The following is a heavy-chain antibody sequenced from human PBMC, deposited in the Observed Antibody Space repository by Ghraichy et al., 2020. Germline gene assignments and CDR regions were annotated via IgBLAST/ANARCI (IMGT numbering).Heavy chain of an antibody. Sequence: SETLSLTCTVSGGSVSSGSYYWSWIRQPPGKGLEWIGYIYYSGSTNYNPSLKSRVTISVDTSKNQFSLKLSSVTAADTAVYYCARERGQEKPIFVRGRYYYGMDVWGQGTTVTVSS. CDR1: GGSVSSGSYY. J-gene: IGHJ6*02. CDR2: IYYSGST. V-gene: IGHV4-61*01. D-gene: IGHD3-3*01. CDR3: ARERGQEKPIFVRGRYYYGMDV.